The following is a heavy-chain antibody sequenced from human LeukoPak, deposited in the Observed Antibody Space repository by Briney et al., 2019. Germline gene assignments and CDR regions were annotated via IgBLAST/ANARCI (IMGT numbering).Heavy chain of an antibody. V-gene: IGHV3-30*18. CDR2: LSYDGNQ. CDR1: GFTFNTYA. J-gene: IGHJ5*02. CDR3: AKDLHGDYGNWFDP. Sequence: GGSLRLSCEASGFTFNTYAMHWVRQPPGKGLEWVALLSYDGNQYYADSMKGRFTISRDNAKNTLYLQMNSLRAEDTAVYYCAKDLHGDYGNWFDPWGQGTLVTVSS. D-gene: IGHD4-17*01.